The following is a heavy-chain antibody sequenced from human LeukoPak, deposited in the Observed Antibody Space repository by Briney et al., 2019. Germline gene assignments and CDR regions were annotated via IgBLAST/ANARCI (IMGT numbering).Heavy chain of an antibody. Sequence: GGSLRLSGAASGFTFSDSAMNWVRQAPGKGLEWVSLISFSGGNTYYADSVRGRFTISRDNSKDTLYLQMNSLRAEDTAIYYCVRDIELSTWGLGTMVTVSS. CDR1: GFTFSDSA. V-gene: IGHV3-23*01. CDR3: VRDIELST. CDR2: ISFSGGNT. D-gene: IGHD3-16*02. J-gene: IGHJ3*01.